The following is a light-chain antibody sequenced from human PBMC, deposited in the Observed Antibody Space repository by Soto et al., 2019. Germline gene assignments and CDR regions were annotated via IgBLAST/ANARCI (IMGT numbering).Light chain of an antibody. J-gene: IGKJ4*01. V-gene: IGKV3-15*01. CDR3: QQYNNWTLT. Sequence: EIVMTQSPATLSVSPGERATLSCRASQSVSSNLAWYQQKPGQAPRLLFYGASTRATGIPVRFSGSGSGTEFTLTISSLQSEDFAVYYCQQYNNWTLTFGGGTKVEIK. CDR1: QSVSSN. CDR2: GAS.